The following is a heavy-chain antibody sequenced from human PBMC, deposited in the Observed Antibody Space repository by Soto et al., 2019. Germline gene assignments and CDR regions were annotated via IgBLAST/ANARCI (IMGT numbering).Heavy chain of an antibody. Sequence: GASVKVSCKTSGYIFTGYYIYWVRQAPGQGLEWMGWINPNSGDTHFAQQFQGWVTMTRDTSITTACMELTRLKSDDTAVYYCAGEITSGYDFAYWGQGTLVTGPS. CDR1: GYIFTGYY. CDR2: INPNSGDT. CDR3: AGEITSGYDFAY. D-gene: IGHD5-12*01. V-gene: IGHV1-2*04. J-gene: IGHJ4*02.